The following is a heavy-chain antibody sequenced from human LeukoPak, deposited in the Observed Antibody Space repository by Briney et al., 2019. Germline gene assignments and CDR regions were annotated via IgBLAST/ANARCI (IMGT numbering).Heavy chain of an antibody. CDR2: IYYSGST. J-gene: IGHJ6*03. V-gene: IGHV4-59*01. D-gene: IGHD3-3*01. Sequence: SETLSLTCTVSGASISSYYWSWIRQPTGKGLEWIGYIYYSGSTNYNPSLKSRVTISVDTSKNQFSLKLSSVIAADTAVYYCSRDLEGFAEYYMHVWGKGTTVTVSS. CDR1: GASISSYY. CDR3: SRDLEGFAEYYMHV.